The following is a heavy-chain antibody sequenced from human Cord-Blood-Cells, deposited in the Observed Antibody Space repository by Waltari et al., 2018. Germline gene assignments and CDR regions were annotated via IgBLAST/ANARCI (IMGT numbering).Heavy chain of an antibody. Sequence: QVQLVQSGAEVKKPGSSVEVSCKASGDTFSSYAISWVRQAPGQGTEWMGGIIPNFGTANYAQKCQGRVTITADESTSTAYMELSSLRSEDTAVYYCARAHYYGSGNYYYYYYMDVWGKGTTVTVSS. V-gene: IGHV1-69*01. CDR2: IIPNFGTA. CDR3: ARAHYYGSGNYYYYYYMDV. D-gene: IGHD3-10*01. CDR1: GDTFSSYA. J-gene: IGHJ6*03.